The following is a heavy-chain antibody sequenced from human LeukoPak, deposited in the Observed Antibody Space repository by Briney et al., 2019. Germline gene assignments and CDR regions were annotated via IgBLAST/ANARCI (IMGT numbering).Heavy chain of an antibody. CDR2: ISSSGSTI. D-gene: IGHD1-14*01. J-gene: IGHJ3*02. V-gene: IGHV3-48*03. CDR1: GFTFSSYE. Sequence: GGSLRLSCAASGFTFSSYEMNWVRQAPGKGLEWVSYISSSGSTIYYADSVKGRFTISRDNSKNTLYLQMNSLRAEDTAVYYCARNQGEGAFDIWGQGTMVTVSS. CDR3: ARNQGEGAFDI.